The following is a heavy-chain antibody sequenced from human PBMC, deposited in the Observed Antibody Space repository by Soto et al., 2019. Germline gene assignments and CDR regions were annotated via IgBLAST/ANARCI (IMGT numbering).Heavy chain of an antibody. CDR1: GDSISTNSYS. Sequence: SETLSLTCPVSGDSISTNSYSWGWIRQPPGQGLEWIGLFYYSGSTHYNPSLKSRLTVSVDTSKNQFSLKVSSVTAADTAVYYCARHPHGYSYGYGWFGYWGQGTLVTVSS. CDR3: ARHPHGYSYGYGWFGY. D-gene: IGHD5-18*01. V-gene: IGHV4-39*01. CDR2: FYYSGST. J-gene: IGHJ4*02.